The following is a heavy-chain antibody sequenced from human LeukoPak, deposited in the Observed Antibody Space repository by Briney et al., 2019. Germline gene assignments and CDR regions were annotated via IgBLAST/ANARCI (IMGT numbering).Heavy chain of an antibody. V-gene: IGHV3-74*01. J-gene: IGHJ6*03. CDR3: AREGSYGYAYYYYYMDV. CDR2: INSDGSST. Sequence: GGSLRLSCAASGFTISTYGMNWVRQAPGKGLVWVSRINSDGSSTSYADSVKGRFTISRDNAKNTLYLQMNSLRAEDTAVYYCAREGSYGYAYYYYYMDVWGKGTTVTVSS. D-gene: IGHD5-18*01. CDR1: GFTISTYG.